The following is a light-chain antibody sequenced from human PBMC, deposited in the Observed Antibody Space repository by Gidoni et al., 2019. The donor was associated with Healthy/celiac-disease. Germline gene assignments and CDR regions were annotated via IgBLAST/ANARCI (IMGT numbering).Light chain of an antibody. CDR1: SSDVGGYHY. V-gene: IGLV2-14*01. CDR3: SSYTSSSTLVV. Sequence: QSALTQPASVSGSPGQSITISCTGTSSDVGGYHYVAWYQQHPGKAPKLMLYDVSNRPSGVSNRFSGSKSGNTASLTISVLQAEDEAAYYCSSYTSSSTLVVFGGGTKLTVL. J-gene: IGLJ2*01. CDR2: DVS.